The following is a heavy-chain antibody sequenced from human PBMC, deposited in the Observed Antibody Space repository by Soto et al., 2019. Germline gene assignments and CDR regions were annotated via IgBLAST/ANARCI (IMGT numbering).Heavy chain of an antibody. CDR3: ARDNNWSLDY. J-gene: IGHJ4*02. CDR1: GFTFSKHW. V-gene: IGHV3-74*01. CDR2: IKTDGSFT. D-gene: IGHD1-1*01. Sequence: GGSLRLSCAASGFTFSKHWKHWVRQAPGKGLVWVSHIKTDGSFTRDADSVKGRFTISRDNARNTLYLQMNSLRAEDTAVYYCARDNNWSLDYWGQGTLVTVSS.